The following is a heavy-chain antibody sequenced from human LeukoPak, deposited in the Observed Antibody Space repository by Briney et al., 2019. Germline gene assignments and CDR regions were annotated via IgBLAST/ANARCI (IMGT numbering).Heavy chain of an antibody. CDR2: ISYDGSNK. CDR3: ARSVLSPVLQDFDY. D-gene: IGHD5-24*01. CDR1: GFTFSSYG. Sequence: GGSLRLSCAASGFTFSSYGMHWVRQAPGKGLEWVAVISYDGSNKYYADSVKGRFTISRDNSKNTLYLQMNSLRAEDTAVYYCARSVLSPVLQDFDYWGRGTLVTVSS. J-gene: IGHJ4*02. V-gene: IGHV3-30*03.